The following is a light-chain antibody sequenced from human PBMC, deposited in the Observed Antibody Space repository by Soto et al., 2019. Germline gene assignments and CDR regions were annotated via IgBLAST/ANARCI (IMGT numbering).Light chain of an antibody. V-gene: IGLV2-8*01. CDR1: SSDVGGYDF. Sequence: QSALTQPPSASGSPGQSVTISFTGTSSDVGGYDFVSWYQQHPGKAPKILIYEVSKRASGVPDRFSGSKSGNTASLTVSGLQPDDEADYYCNSYGGNTNVVFGGGTKLTVL. CDR2: EVS. CDR3: NSYGGNTNVV. J-gene: IGLJ2*01.